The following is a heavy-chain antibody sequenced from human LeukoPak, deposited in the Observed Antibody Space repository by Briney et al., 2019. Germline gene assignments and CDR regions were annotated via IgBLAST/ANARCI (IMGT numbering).Heavy chain of an antibody. D-gene: IGHD3-22*01. V-gene: IGHV3-48*03. CDR3: ARALYDSSGYLDY. J-gene: IGHJ4*02. Sequence: TGGSLRLSCAASGFTFSSYEMNWVRQAPGKGLEWLSYISSSGSTIYYADSVKGRFTISRDNAKNSLYLQMNSLRAEDTAVYYCARALYDSSGYLDYWGQGTLVTVSS. CDR2: ISSSGSTI. CDR1: GFTFSSYE.